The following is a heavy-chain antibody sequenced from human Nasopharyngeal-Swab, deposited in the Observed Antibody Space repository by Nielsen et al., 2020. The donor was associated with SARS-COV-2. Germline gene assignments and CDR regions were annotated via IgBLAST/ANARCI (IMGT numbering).Heavy chain of an antibody. CDR1: GFTFSSYA. D-gene: IGHD5-12*01. CDR2: ISGSGGST. V-gene: IGHV3-23*01. J-gene: IGHJ6*02. Sequence: GESLKISCAASGFTFSSYAMSWVRQAPGKGLEWVSAISGSGGSTYYADSVKGRFTISRDNSKNTLYLQMNSLRAEDTAVYYCAKDGFPEYCGYDYWYGMDVWGQGTTVTVSS. CDR3: AKDGFPEYCGYDYWYGMDV.